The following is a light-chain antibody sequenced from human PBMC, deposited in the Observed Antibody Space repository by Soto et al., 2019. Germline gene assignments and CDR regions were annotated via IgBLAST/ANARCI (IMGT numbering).Light chain of an antibody. V-gene: IGKV1-5*03. J-gene: IGKJ1*01. CDR3: QHYNSYSEA. CDR1: QAIRND. CDR2: KAS. Sequence: IQMTQSPSSLSASVGDRVIITCRASQAIRNDLGWYQQKPGKAPKLLIYKASTLKSGVPSRFSGSGSGTEFTLTISSLQPDDFATYYCQHYNSYSEAFGQGTKVDIK.